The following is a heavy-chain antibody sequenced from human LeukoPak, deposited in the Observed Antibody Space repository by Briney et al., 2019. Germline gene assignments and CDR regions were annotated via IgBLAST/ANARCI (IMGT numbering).Heavy chain of an antibody. J-gene: IGHJ5*02. CDR3: ARSGLYDSSGYYMGPFDP. CDR1: GGSISSGDYY. D-gene: IGHD3-22*01. CDR2: IYYSGST. Sequence: SETLSLTCTVSGGSISSGDYYWSWSRQPPGKGLERIGYIYYSGSTYYNPSLKSRVTISVDTSKNQFSLKLSSVTAADTAVYYCARSGLYDSSGYYMGPFDPWGQGTLVTVSS. V-gene: IGHV4-30-4*01.